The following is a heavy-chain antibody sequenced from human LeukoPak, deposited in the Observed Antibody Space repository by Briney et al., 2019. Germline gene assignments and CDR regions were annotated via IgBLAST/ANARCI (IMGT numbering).Heavy chain of an antibody. CDR3: ARAPGYCSGGSCYEGQNFGY. CDR2: VYYSGST. CDR1: GGSISIGGYY. Sequence: SETLSLTCTVSGGSISIGGYYWTWIRQHPGKGPEWIGYVYYSGSTYYNPSLKSRVTISVDTSKNQFSLKLSSVTAADTAVYYCARAPGYCSGGSCYEGQNFGYWGQGTLVTVSS. D-gene: IGHD2-15*01. V-gene: IGHV4-31*03. J-gene: IGHJ4*02.